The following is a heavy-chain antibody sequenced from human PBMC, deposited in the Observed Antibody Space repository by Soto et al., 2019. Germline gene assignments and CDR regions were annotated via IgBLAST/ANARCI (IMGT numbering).Heavy chain of an antibody. CDR1: GGSDSSGSYY. J-gene: IGHJ5*02. Sequence: QVQLQESGPGLVKPSEALSLTCTVSGGSDSSGSYYWSWIRQPPGKGLEWIGYIYYSGSTNYNPSLKSRVTISVDTSKNQFSLKLSSVTAADTAVYYCARAIKYCSGGSCYVWFDPWGQGTLVTVSS. D-gene: IGHD2-15*01. CDR2: IYYSGST. CDR3: ARAIKYCSGGSCYVWFDP. V-gene: IGHV4-61*01.